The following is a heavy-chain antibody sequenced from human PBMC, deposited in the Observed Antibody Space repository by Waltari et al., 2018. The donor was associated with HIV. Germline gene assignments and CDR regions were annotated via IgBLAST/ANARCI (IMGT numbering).Heavy chain of an antibody. CDR1: GFTFSSEA. CDR3: ARDGAPPNY. Sequence: QVQLLESGGGVVQPGRSLRLSCAASGFTFSSEAMHWVRQAPGKGLEWGAAISYDGTNKYYAESVKGRFTISRDNSKNTLYVEMSSLSPEDTAVYFCARDGAPPNYWGQGTLVTVSS. D-gene: IGHD2-8*01. J-gene: IGHJ4*02. CDR2: ISYDGTNK. V-gene: IGHV3-30*04.